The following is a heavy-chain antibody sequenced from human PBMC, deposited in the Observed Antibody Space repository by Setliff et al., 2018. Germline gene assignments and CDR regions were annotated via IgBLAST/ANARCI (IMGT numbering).Heavy chain of an antibody. CDR2: IYPDDSDA. J-gene: IGHJ4*02. D-gene: IGHD3-10*01. Sequence: PGESLKISCKSSGYTFTNYWIGWVRQMPGKGLEWMGIIYPDDSDARYSPSFRGQVTISRDNAKNSLYLQMNSLRDEDTAVYYCVMGSGALGPNWGQGTLVTV. CDR3: VMGSGALGPN. CDR1: GYTFTNYW. V-gene: IGHV5-51*01.